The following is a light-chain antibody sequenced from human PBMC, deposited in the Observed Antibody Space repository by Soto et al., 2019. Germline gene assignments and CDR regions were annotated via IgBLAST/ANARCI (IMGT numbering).Light chain of an antibody. CDR3: QQYKSYSQT. CDR1: ESSSSS. V-gene: IGKV1-5*03. J-gene: IGKJ1*01. CDR2: KXS. Sequence: IQVAQSRSPLSAFLXDRVTITSPASESSSSSFAXXQQXXGXAPNXXXYKXSSLESGGPSRLSGSGSATEFTLTISSLQPEYFANYYCQQYKSYSQTFGQGTKVDI.